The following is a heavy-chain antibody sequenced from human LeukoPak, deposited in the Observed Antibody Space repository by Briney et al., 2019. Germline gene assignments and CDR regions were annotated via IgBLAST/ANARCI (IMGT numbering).Heavy chain of an antibody. V-gene: IGHV3-21*01. D-gene: IGHD3-22*01. CDR2: ISSSSSYI. CDR3: AMLVRDSSGYPIPDY. CDR1: GFTFSRYS. Sequence: GGSLRLSCAASGFTFSRYSMNWVRQAPGKGLEWVSSISSSSSYIYYADSVKGRFTISGDNDKNSLYLQINSLTAEDTAVYYCAMLVRDSSGYPIPDYGGQGTLVTVSS. J-gene: IGHJ4*02.